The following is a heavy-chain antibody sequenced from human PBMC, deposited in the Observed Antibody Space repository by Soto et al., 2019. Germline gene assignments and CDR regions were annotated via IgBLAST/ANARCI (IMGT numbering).Heavy chain of an antibody. V-gene: IGHV4-34*01. Sequence: SETLSLTCAVYGGSFSGYYGTWIRQPPGTGLEWIGEINHSGSTNYNPSLKSRVTISVDTSKNQFSLKLSSVTAADTAVYYCARVDYGRRGSYYGMDVLGQGTTVTVSS. CDR3: ARVDYGRRGSYYGMDV. CDR1: GGSFSGYY. CDR2: INHSGST. D-gene: IGHD4-17*01. J-gene: IGHJ6*02.